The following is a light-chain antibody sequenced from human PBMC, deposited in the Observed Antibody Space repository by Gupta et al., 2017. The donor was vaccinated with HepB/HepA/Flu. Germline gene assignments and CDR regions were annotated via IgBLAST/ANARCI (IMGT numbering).Light chain of an antibody. CDR2: DDT. CDR3: QVWDSGDDTFV. J-gene: IGLJ1*01. CDR1: NIGCRS. Sequence: VLPSTLSVSVAAGETGRSTCGGNNIGCRSVQWYQQKPGQAPVFVVYDDTERPSGIPERVSGSSSGNTAPLTINRIEAGDEADYYCQVWDSGDDTFVFGSGTSVTVL. V-gene: IGLV3-21*02.